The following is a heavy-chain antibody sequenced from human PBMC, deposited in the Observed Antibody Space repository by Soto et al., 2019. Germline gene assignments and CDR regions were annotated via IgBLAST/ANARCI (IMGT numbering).Heavy chain of an antibody. D-gene: IGHD5-12*01. CDR1: GFTFSNYA. Sequence: EVQLLESGGDLVQPGGSLRLSCAASGFTFSNYAMSWVRQAPGKGLEWVSLIRGSGGPTNYADSVKGRFTVSRDNSQSMLFLQMNSLRAEDTAVYYCVKDFRGGYDWTHDWGKGTLVTVSS. CDR3: VKDFRGGYDWTHD. J-gene: IGHJ4*02. CDR2: IRGSGGPT. V-gene: IGHV3-23*01.